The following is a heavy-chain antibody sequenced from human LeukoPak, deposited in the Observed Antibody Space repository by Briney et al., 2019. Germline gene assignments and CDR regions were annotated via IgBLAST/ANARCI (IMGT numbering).Heavy chain of an antibody. CDR3: ARDRGYYDILTGI. D-gene: IGHD3-9*01. CDR2: ISAYNGNT. Sequence: ASVKVSCKASAYTFTIYGISRVRQAPGQGLEWMGWISAYNGNTNYAQKLQGRVTMTTDTSTSTAYMELRSLRSDDTAVYYCARDRGYYDILTGIWGQGTLVTVSS. CDR1: AYTFTIYG. V-gene: IGHV1-18*01. J-gene: IGHJ4*02.